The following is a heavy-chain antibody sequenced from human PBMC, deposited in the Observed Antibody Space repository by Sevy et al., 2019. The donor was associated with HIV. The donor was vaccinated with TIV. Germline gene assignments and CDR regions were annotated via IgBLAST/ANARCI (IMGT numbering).Heavy chain of an antibody. V-gene: IGHV3-30-3*01. CDR1: GFTFSSYA. J-gene: IGHJ5*02. Sequence: GGSLRLSCAASGFTFSSYAMHWVRQAPGKGLEWVAVISYDGSNKYYADSVKGRFTISRDNSKNTLYLQMNSLRAEDKAVYYCARGGWLRLRGNWFDPWGQGTLVTVSS. D-gene: IGHD5-12*01. CDR3: ARGGWLRLRGNWFDP. CDR2: ISYDGSNK.